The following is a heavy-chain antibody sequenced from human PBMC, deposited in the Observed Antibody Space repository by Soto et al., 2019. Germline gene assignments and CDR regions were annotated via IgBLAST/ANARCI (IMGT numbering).Heavy chain of an antibody. CDR2: ISSSSSYI. V-gene: IGHV3-21*01. CDR3: ARQIAAAGPFDY. D-gene: IGHD6-13*01. J-gene: IGHJ4*01. CDR1: GFTFSSYS. Sequence: VGSLRLSCAASGFTFSSYSMNWVRQAPGKGLEWVSSISSSSSYIYYADSVKGRFTISRDNAKNSLYLQMNSLRAEDTAVYYCARQIAAAGPFDYWGHEPWSPSP.